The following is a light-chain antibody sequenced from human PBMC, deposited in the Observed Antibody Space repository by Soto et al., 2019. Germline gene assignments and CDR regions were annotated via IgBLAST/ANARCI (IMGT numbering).Light chain of an antibody. Sequence: QSVLTQPPSASGTPGQRVTISCSGSTSNIGSNSVNWYQQLPGTAPKLLLCSSDRRPSGVPDRFSGSKSGTSASLAINGLQPEDEADYYCAAWDDSLNGWVFGGGTKLTVL. V-gene: IGLV1-44*01. CDR1: TSNIGSNS. CDR3: AAWDDSLNGWV. J-gene: IGLJ3*02. CDR2: SSD.